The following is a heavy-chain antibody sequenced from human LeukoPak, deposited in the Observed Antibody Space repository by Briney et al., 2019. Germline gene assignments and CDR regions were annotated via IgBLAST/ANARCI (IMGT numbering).Heavy chain of an antibody. D-gene: IGHD3-10*01. V-gene: IGHV1-8*01. J-gene: IGHJ6*02. Sequence: ASVKVSCKASGYTFTSYDINWVRQATGQGLEWMGWMNPNSGNTGYAQKFQGRVTMTRNTSISTAYMELSSLRSEDTAVYYCARVSNIWFGEEQQNWDVWGQGTTVTVSS. CDR2: MNPNSGNT. CDR1: GYTFTSYD. CDR3: ARVSNIWFGEEQQNWDV.